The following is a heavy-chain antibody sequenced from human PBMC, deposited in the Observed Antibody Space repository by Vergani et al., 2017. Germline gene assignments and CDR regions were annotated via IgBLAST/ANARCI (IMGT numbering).Heavy chain of an antibody. CDR2: INPNSGGT. J-gene: IGHJ6*02. CDR3: ARVLVALYGMDV. D-gene: IGHD5-12*01. CDR1: GFTFTGYY. Sequence: QVQLVESGGGVVQPGRSLRLSCAASGFTFTGYYMHWVRQAPGQGLEWMGWINPNSGGTNYAQKFQGRVTMTRDTSISTAYMELSRLRSDDTAVYYCARVLVALYGMDVWGQGTTVTVSS. V-gene: IGHV1-2*02.